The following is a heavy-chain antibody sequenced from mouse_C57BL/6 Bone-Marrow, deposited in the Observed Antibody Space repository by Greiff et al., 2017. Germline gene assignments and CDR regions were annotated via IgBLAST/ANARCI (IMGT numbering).Heavy chain of an antibody. CDR3: ITGTGYFDV. CDR2: IDPETGGT. V-gene: IGHV1-15*01. D-gene: IGHD4-1*01. J-gene: IGHJ1*03. CDR1: GYTFTDYE. Sequence: QVQLKQPGAELVRPGASVTLSCKASGYTFTDYEMHWVKQTPVHGLEWIGAIDPETGGTAYNQKFKGKAILTADKSSSTAYMELRSLTSEDSAVYYCITGTGYFDVWGTGTTVTVSS.